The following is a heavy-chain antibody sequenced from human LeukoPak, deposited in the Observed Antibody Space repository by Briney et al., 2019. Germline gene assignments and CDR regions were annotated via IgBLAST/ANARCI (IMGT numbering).Heavy chain of an antibody. CDR2: FDPEDGET. V-gene: IGHV1-24*01. CDR1: GYTLTELS. Sequence: ASVKVSCKVSGYTLTELSMHWVRQAPGKGLEWMGGFDPEDGETIYAQNFQGRVTISRDTSASTAYMELSSLRSEDTAVYYCARGDGYNQYNWFDPWGQGTLVTVSS. D-gene: IGHD5-24*01. CDR3: ARGDGYNQYNWFDP. J-gene: IGHJ5*02.